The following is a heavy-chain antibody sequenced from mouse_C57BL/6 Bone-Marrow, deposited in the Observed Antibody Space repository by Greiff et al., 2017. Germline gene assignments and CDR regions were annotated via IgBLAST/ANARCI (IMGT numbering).Heavy chain of an antibody. CDR1: GYTFTSYD. CDR3: ARLEFDGSSGDWYFDV. D-gene: IGHD1-1*01. J-gene: IGHJ1*03. CDR2: IYPRDGST. V-gene: IGHV1-85*01. Sequence: QVHVKQSGPELVKPGASVKLSCKASGYTFTSYDINWVKQRPGQGLEWIGWIYPRDGSTKYNEKFKGKATLTVDTYSSTAYMALHSLTSEDSAVYFCARLEFDGSSGDWYFDVWGTGTTVTVSS.